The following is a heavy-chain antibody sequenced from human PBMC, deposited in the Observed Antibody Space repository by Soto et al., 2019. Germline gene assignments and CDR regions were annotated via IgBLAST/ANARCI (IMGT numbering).Heavy chain of an antibody. D-gene: IGHD3-16*01. CDR2: VHYSGST. J-gene: IGHJ4*02. V-gene: IGHV4-59*01. CDR3: ARGVDYYATSGCFSFDS. Sequence: TSETLSLTCNLSGGSFHNFYWLWIRQPPGKGLEWVGHVHYSGSTNYSPSLNSRATISLDTSKSQLSLKLRSVTAADTAMYFCARGVDYYATSGCFSFDSWGQGIPVTVSS. CDR1: GGSFHNFY.